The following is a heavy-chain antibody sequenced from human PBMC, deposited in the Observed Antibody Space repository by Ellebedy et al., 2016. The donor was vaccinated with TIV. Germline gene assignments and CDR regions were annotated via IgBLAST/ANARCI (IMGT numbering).Heavy chain of an antibody. CDR2: IYSSGGT. Sequence: GESLKISCAASGFAVSSNYMSWVRQAPGRGLEWVSTIYSSGGTYYAGSVKGRFTTSRDNAKNSLYLQMNSLRAEDTAVYYCAGRAYNWNDGNLFDYWGQGTLVTVSA. J-gene: IGHJ4*02. CDR3: AGRAYNWNDGNLFDY. CDR1: GFAVSSNY. V-gene: IGHV3-53*01. D-gene: IGHD1-1*01.